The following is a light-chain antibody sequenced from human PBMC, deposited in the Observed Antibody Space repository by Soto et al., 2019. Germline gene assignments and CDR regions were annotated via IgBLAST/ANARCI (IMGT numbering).Light chain of an antibody. CDR1: QSVSNNY. CDR3: QQYDISPLT. Sequence: EIVLTQSPGTLSLSPGERATLSCRASQSVSNNYLAWYQQKPGQAPRLLIYRASTRAPGIPARFSGSGSGTDFTLTINSLQAEDVAVYYCQQYDISPLTFGGGTK. CDR2: RAS. V-gene: IGKV3-20*01. J-gene: IGKJ4*01.